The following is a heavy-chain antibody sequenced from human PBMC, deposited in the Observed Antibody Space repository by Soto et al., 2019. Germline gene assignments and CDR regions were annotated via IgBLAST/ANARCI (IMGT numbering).Heavy chain of an antibody. CDR2: IYYSGST. CDR3: ARYDNSGSHGFEI. CDR1: GGSISSGGYY. V-gene: IGHV4-31*03. D-gene: IGHD3-22*01. Sequence: QVQLQESGPGLVKPSQTLSLTCTVSGGSISSGGYYWSWIRQHPGKGLEWIGYIYYSGSTYYNPSLKSRVTLPVDTSKNQFSLKLSSVTAADTAVYYCARYDNSGSHGFEICGQGIMVPVSS. J-gene: IGHJ3*02.